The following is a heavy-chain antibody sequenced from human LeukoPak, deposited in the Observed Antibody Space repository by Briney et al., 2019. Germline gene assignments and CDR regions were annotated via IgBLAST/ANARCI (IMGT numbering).Heavy chain of an antibody. V-gene: IGHV4-34*01. Sequence: SETLSLTCTVSGGSISSYYWSWIRQPPGKGLEWIGEINHSGSTNYNPSLKSRVTISVDTSKNQFSLKLSSVTAADTAVYYCARVLNPPDYWGQGTLVTVSS. D-gene: IGHD1-14*01. J-gene: IGHJ4*02. CDR2: INHSGST. CDR1: GGSISSYY. CDR3: ARVLNPPDY.